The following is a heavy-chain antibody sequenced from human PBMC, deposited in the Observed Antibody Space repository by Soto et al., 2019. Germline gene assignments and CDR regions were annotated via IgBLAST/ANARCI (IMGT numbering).Heavy chain of an antibody. CDR1: GGSFSGYY. CDR3: ARGGGLRFLEWSNMDV. D-gene: IGHD3-3*01. V-gene: IGHV4-34*01. J-gene: IGHJ6*03. CDR2: INHSGST. Sequence: QVQLQQWGAGLLKPSETLSLTCAVYGGSFSGYYWSWIRQPPGKGLEWIGEINHSGSTNYNPSLKSRVTNSVDTSQNQFSLKLSAVTAADTAVYYCARGGGLRFLEWSNMDVWGKGTTVTVSS.